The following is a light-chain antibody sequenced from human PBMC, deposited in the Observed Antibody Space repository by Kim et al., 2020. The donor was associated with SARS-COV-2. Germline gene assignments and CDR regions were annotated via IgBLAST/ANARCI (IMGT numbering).Light chain of an antibody. CDR1: SYNIGAGYD. CDR3: QSYDSSLSGSGV. J-gene: IGLJ1*01. Sequence: VTISCTGGSYNIGAGYDVHWNQQLPGTAHKLLIYGNSNRPSGVPDRFSGSKSGTSAYLAITGLQAEDEADYYCQSYDSSLSGSGVFGTGTKVTVL. CDR2: GNS. V-gene: IGLV1-40*01.